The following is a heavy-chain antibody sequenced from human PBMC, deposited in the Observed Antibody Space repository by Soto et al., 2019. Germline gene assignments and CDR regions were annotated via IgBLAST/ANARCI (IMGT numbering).Heavy chain of an antibody. Sequence: QVQLVQSGTEVKEAGASVKISCKASGYTFTNFGISWVRQAPGQGLEWMGWISAFNGHTHYAQKFQGRDTLTTDTYTTTAFLELRSLRSDDTAVYFCAREPPRATAGLNYFDPWGQGALVSVSS. D-gene: IGHD6-13*01. CDR1: GYTFTNFG. J-gene: IGHJ5*02. CDR3: AREPPRATAGLNYFDP. V-gene: IGHV1-18*01. CDR2: ISAFNGHT.